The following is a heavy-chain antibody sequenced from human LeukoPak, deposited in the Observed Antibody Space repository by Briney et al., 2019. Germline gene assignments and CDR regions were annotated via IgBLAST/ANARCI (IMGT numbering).Heavy chain of an antibody. CDR1: GFTFSSYA. CDR2: ISSNGGST. V-gene: IGHV3-64*01. J-gene: IGHJ4*02. CDR3: ARGVRIAVAGNIDY. D-gene: IGHD6-19*01. Sequence: GGSLRLSCAASGFTFSSYAMHWVRQAPGKGLEYVSAISSNGGSTYYANSVKGRFTISRDNPKNTLYLQMNSLRAEDTAVYYCARGVRIAVAGNIDYWGQGTLVTVSS.